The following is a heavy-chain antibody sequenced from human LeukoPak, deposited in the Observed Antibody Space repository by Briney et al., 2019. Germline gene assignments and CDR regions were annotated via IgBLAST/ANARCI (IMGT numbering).Heavy chain of an antibody. CDR3: ARNENSGWGYLDY. CDR2: IGGSNGIT. D-gene: IGHD5-12*01. CDR1: RFTLNSYA. V-gene: IGHV3-23*01. Sequence: GGSLRLSCAASRFTLNSYAMSWVRQAPGKGLDWVSVIGGSNGITFYVGSVKGRFTISRDNSKDTLYLQMNSLRAEDTAVYYCARNENSGWGYLDYWGQGTLVTVSS. J-gene: IGHJ4*02.